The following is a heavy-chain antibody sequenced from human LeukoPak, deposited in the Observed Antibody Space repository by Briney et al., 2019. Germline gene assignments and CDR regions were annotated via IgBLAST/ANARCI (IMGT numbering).Heavy chain of an antibody. CDR3: ARRGYYYGSGSYDGYYYYMDV. CDR1: GGSISSGSYY. V-gene: IGHV4-61*02. J-gene: IGHJ6*03. CDR2: IYTSGST. D-gene: IGHD3-10*01. Sequence: PSETLSLTCTASGGSISSGSYYWSWIRQPAGKGLEWIGRIYTSGSTNYNPSLKSRVTISVDTSKNQFSLKLSSVTAADTAVYYCARRGYYYGSGSYDGYYYYMDVWGKGTTVTISS.